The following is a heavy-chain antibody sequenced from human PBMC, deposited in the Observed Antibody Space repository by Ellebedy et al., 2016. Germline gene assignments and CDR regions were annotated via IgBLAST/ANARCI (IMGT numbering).Heavy chain of an antibody. CDR3: ARLSPQLVPTVEY. CDR2: IYYSGST. CDR1: GYSITSGFH. J-gene: IGHJ4*02. D-gene: IGHD3-10*01. Sequence: SETLSLXCTVSGYSITSGFHWGWIRQPPGKGLEWIGSIYYSGSTYFNPSLKSRVTISVDTSRNQFSLRLISLTATDTAIYYCARLSPQLVPTVEYWGQGTLVAVSS. V-gene: IGHV4-38-2*02.